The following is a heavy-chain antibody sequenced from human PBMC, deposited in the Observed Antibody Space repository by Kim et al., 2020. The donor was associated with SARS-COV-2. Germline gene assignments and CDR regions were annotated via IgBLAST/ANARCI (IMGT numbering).Heavy chain of an antibody. J-gene: IGHJ6*02. CDR3: ARDPGYYYGSGSYYNTNSYYYYGMDV. Sequence: SQTLSLTCAISGDSVSSNSAAWNWIRQSPSRGLEWLGRTYYRSKWYNDYAVSVKSRITINPDTSKNQFSLQLNSVTPEDTAVYYCARDPGYYYGSGSYYNTNSYYYYGMDVWGQGTTVTVSS. CDR1: GDSVSSNSAA. V-gene: IGHV6-1*01. CDR2: TYYRSKWYN. D-gene: IGHD3-10*01.